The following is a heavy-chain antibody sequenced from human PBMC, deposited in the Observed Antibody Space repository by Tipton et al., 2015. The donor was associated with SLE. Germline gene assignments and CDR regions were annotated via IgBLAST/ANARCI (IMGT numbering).Heavy chain of an antibody. V-gene: IGHV4-34*01. J-gene: IGHJ4*02. Sequence: GSLRLSCAASGFTFSSYSMNWVRQAPGKGLEWIGEINHSGSTNYNPSLKSRVTISVDTSKNQFSLKLSSVTAADTAVYYCARGSYLNAFFDYWGQETLVTVSS. D-gene: IGHD1-1*01. CDR2: INHSGST. CDR1: GFTFSSYS. CDR3: ARGSYLNAFFDY.